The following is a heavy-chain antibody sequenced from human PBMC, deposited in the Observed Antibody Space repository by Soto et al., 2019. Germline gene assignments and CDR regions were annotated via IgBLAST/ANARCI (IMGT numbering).Heavy chain of an antibody. CDR3: AANGGSVSGSNYRQTFDY. CDR2: IISIFGTA. D-gene: IGHD3-10*01. CDR1: GGTFSSDA. J-gene: IGHJ4*01. Sequence: QVQLVQSGAEVKKPGSSVKCSCKASGGTFSSDAISWVRQAPGQGLEWMGGIISIFGTANYAQKFQGRVTITSYESTTTALMKLSRMTSEDTAVYYCAANGGSVSGSNYRQTFDYWGPGTLVTVSS. V-gene: IGHV1-69*05.